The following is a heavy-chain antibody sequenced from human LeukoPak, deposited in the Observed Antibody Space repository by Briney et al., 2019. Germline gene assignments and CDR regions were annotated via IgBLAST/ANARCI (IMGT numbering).Heavy chain of an antibody. CDR1: GFTFSSYS. CDR3: ARIYGGNSYYFDY. Sequence: GGSLRLSCAASGFTFSSYSMNWVRQAPGKGLEWVSSISSSSSYIYYADSVKGRFTISRDNAKNSLYLQMNSLRAEDTAVYYCARIYGGNSYYFDYWGQGTLVTVSS. CDR2: ISSSSSYI. J-gene: IGHJ4*02. D-gene: IGHD4-23*01. V-gene: IGHV3-21*01.